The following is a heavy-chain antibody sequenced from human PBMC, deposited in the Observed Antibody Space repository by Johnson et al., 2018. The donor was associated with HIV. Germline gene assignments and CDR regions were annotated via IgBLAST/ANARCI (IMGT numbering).Heavy chain of an antibody. V-gene: IGHV3-13*01. CDR2: IGTAGDT. D-gene: IGHD2/OR15-2a*01. CDR3: ARGPYKFDTTGEGPFDI. J-gene: IGHJ3*02. Sequence: LEWVSAIGTAGDTYYPGSVKGRFTISRDNSKNTLCLQMSSLRVEDTAVYFCARGPYKFDTTGEGPFDIWGQGTVVTVSS.